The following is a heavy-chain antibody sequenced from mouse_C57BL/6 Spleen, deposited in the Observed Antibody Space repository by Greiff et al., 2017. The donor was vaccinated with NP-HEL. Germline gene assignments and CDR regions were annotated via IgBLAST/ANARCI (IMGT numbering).Heavy chain of an antibody. Sequence: VMLVESGAELVRPGTSVKVSCKASGYAFTNYLIEWVKQRPGQGLEWIGVINPGSGGTYYNAKFKGKATQTADKSSSTAYMQLSSLSSEDSAVYFCARSTTVVPFDYWGQGTTLTVSS. CDR2: INPGSGGT. J-gene: IGHJ2*01. V-gene: IGHV1-54*01. D-gene: IGHD1-1*01. CDR3: ARSTTVVPFDY. CDR1: GYAFTNYL.